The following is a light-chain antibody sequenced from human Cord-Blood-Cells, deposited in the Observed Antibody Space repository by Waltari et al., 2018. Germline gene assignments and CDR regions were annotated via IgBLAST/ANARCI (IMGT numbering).Light chain of an antibody. CDR2: AAS. CDR1: QSISSH. CDR3: QQSYSH. J-gene: IGKJ3*01. Sequence: DIQMTQSPSSLSALVGERVTITCRASQSISSHLNWYHQKPGKAPKLLIYAASSLQSGVPSRFSGSGSGTDFTLTISSLQPEDFATYYCQQSYSHFGPGTKVDIK. V-gene: IGKV1-39*01.